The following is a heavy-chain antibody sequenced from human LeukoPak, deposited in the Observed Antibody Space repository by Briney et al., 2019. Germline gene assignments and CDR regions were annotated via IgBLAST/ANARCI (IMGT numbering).Heavy chain of an antibody. V-gene: IGHV4-59*01. CDR2: IYYSGGT. CDR3: ARTPAGDGSGRYYFDY. D-gene: IGHD3-22*01. CDR1: GGSISSYC. Sequence: SETLSLTCTVSGGSISSYCWSWIRQPPGKGLEWIVYIYYSGGTNYNPSLKSRVTISVDTSKNQFSLKLSSVTAADTAVYYCARTPAGDGSGRYYFDYWGQGTLVTVSS. J-gene: IGHJ4*02.